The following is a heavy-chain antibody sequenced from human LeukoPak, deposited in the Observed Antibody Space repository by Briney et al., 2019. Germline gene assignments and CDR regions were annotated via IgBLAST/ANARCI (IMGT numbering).Heavy chain of an antibody. J-gene: IGHJ4*02. CDR2: IYSDGRT. V-gene: IGHV3-66*01. CDR1: GFTISSSH. CDR3: ARCRDTVSYNLLRY. Sequence: GGSLRLSCAASGFTISSSHLTWVRQAPGKRLEWVSLIYSDGRTYYADSVRGRFTISRDNSKNTLYLQMNSLSVDDTAIYYCARCRDTVSYNLLRYWGQGTLVTVSS. D-gene: IGHD1-26*01.